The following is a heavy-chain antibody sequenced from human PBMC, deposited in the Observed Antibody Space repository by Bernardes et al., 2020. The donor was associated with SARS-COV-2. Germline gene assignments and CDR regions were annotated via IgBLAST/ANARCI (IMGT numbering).Heavy chain of an antibody. CDR2: IIPIFGTA. D-gene: IGHD3-10*01. CDR1: GGTFSSYA. V-gene: IGHV1-69*06. CDR3: ARDWGSDLLWFGTRPLGYYYGMDV. J-gene: IGHJ6*02. Sequence: SVKVSCKASGGTFSSYAISWVRQAPGQGLEWMGGIIPIFGTANYAQKFQGRVTFTADKSTSTAYMELSSLRSEDTAVYYCARDWGSDLLWFGTRPLGYYYGMDVWGQGTTVTVSS.